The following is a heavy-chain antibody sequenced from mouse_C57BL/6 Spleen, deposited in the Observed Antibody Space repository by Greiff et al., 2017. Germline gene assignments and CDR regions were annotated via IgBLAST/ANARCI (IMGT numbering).Heavy chain of an antibody. J-gene: IGHJ4*01. CDR2: IHPKSGTT. CDR3: ARRHYYGSSDYAMDY. CDR1: GYPFTSSW. Sequence: VQLQQPGAERVKPGASVKLSCKASGYPFTSSWMHWGKQRPGQGLGWIGWIHPKSGTTNYNEKFKGKATLTVDKSSSTAYMQLSSLTSEDSAVYYCARRHYYGSSDYAMDYWGQGTSVTVSS. D-gene: IGHD1-1*01. V-gene: IGHV1-64*01.